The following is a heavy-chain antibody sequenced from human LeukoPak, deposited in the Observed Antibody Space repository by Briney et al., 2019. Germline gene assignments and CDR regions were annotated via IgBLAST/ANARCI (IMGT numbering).Heavy chain of an antibody. D-gene: IGHD3-10*01. CDR3: ARGPYGSGRYVDY. V-gene: IGHV4-59*01. Sequence: KPSETLSLTCTVSGGSISSYYWSWIRRPPGKGLEWIGYIYYSGSTNYNPSLKSRVTISVDTSKNQFSLKLSSVTAADTAVYYCARGPYGSGRYVDYWGQGTLVTVSS. J-gene: IGHJ4*02. CDR1: GGSISSYY. CDR2: IYYSGST.